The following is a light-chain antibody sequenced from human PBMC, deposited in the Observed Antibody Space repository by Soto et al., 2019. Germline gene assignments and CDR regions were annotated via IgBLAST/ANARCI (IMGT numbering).Light chain of an antibody. V-gene: IGLV4-60*02. CDR2: VEGSGSY. J-gene: IGLJ3*02. CDR3: KTWDSNTRV. CDR1: SGHSSYI. Sequence: QPVLTQSSSASAYLGSSVKLTCTLRSGHSSYIIAWHQQQAGKAPRYLMKVEGSGSYNKGSGVPDRFSGSSSGADRYLTISNLQFEDEADYYCKTWDSNTRVFGGGTQLNVL.